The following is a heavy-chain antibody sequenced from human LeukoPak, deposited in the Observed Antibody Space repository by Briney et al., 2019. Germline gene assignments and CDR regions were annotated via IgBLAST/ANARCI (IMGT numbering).Heavy chain of an antibody. CDR2: TYSDGST. V-gene: IGHV3-53*01. CDR1: GFTVSRNY. Sequence: PGGSLRLSCAASGFTVSRNYMSWVRQAPGRGLEWVSLTYSDGSTSYTESVKGRFTISRDNSKNTLSLQLNSLRAEDTAVYYCARDGGSSTKEPTGGYYYYGMDVWGQGTTVT. J-gene: IGHJ6*02. D-gene: IGHD1-1*01. CDR3: ARDGGSSTKEPTGGYYYYGMDV.